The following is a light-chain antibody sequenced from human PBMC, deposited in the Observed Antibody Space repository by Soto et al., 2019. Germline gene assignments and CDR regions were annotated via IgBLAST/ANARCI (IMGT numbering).Light chain of an antibody. CDR3: CSYADSDTVL. Sequence: QSALTQPRSVSGSPGQSVTISCTGASSDVGAYKYVSWYQQYPGKAPKLIIFDVSKRPSGVPDRFSGSNSGNTASLTISGLQTEDEADYHCCSYADSDTVLFGGGTQLTVL. CDR1: SSDVGAYKY. V-gene: IGLV2-11*01. CDR2: DVS. J-gene: IGLJ2*01.